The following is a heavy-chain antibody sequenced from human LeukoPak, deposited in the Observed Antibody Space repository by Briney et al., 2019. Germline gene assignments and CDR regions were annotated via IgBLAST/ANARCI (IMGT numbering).Heavy chain of an antibody. CDR2: ISSSGTYI. J-gene: IGHJ3*01. CDR1: RFTFSSYT. V-gene: IGHV3-21*01. D-gene: IGHD1-26*01. Sequence: GGSLRLSCAASRFTFSSYTMNWVRQAPGKGLEWVSSISSSGTYIYYADSVKGRFSISRDNAKNSLYLQMNSLRAEDTAVYYCARDPTSSWETAFDFWGQGTMVTVSS. CDR3: ARDPTSSWETAFDF.